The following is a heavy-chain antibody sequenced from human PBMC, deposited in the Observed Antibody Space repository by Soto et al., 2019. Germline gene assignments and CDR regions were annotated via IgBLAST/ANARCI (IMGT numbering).Heavy chain of an antibody. J-gene: IGHJ2*01. D-gene: IGHD3-9*01. V-gene: IGHV4-34*01. CDR1: GGSFSGYY. CDR3: SRESHDILTGPPWVWYFDL. Sequence: QVQLQQWGAGPLRPLETLSLTCGVSGGSFSGYYWAWIRQSPGKGLEWIGEINDRGSINYNPSLKRRVSSSAHTSKNHYCLNLRSVTAADTAVYYCSRESHDILTGPPWVWYFDLWGRGTLVTVSS. CDR2: INDRGSI.